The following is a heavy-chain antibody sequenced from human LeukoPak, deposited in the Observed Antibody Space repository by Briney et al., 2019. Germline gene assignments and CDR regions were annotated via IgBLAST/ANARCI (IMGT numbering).Heavy chain of an antibody. CDR2: ISYDGSNK. Sequence: PGGSLRLSCAASGFTFSSYAMHWVRQAPGKGLEWVAVISYDGSNKYYADSVKGRFTISRDNSKNTLYLQMNSLRAEDTAVYYCARGGGGAGGYSGYVTDWGQGTLVTVSS. CDR1: GFTFSSYA. V-gene: IGHV3-30*04. CDR3: ARGGGGAGGYSGYVTD. D-gene: IGHD5-12*01. J-gene: IGHJ4*02.